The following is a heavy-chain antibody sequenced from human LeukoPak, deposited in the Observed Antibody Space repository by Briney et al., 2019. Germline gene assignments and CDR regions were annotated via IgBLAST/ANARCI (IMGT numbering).Heavy chain of an antibody. V-gene: IGHV1-46*01. CDR2: INPSGGST. CDR3: ARIMGLVPAADYFDY. Sequence: GASVKVSCKASGYTFTSYYMNWVRQAPGQGLEWMGLINPSGGSTSYAQKFQGRVTMTRDTSTSTVYMELSSLRSEDTAVYYCARIMGLVPAADYFDYWGQGTLVTGSS. CDR1: GYTFTSYY. J-gene: IGHJ4*02. D-gene: IGHD2-2*01.